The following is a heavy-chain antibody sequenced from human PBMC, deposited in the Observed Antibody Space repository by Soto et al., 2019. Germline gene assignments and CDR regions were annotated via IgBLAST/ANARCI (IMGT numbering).Heavy chain of an antibody. Sequence: EVQLVESGGGLVQPGGSLRLSCAASGFTFSSYSMNWVRQAPGKGLEWVSYISSSSSTIYYADSVKGRFTISRDNAKNSVYLQMNSPRDGDTAVYYCARGVDRLSLGGCADYWGQGTLVTVSS. V-gene: IGHV3-48*02. CDR1: GFTFSSYS. J-gene: IGHJ4*02. CDR3: ARGVDRLSLGGCADY. D-gene: IGHD5-12*01. CDR2: ISSSSSTI.